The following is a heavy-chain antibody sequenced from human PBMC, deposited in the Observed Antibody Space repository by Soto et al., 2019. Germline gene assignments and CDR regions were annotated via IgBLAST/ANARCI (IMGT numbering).Heavy chain of an antibody. CDR1: GYTFTGYY. V-gene: IGHV1-2*04. CDR3: ARSVAGRGVYYYYGMDV. CDR2: INPNSGGT. D-gene: IGHD6-19*01. J-gene: IGHJ6*02. Sequence: QVQLVQSGAEVKKPGASVKVSCKASGYTFTGYYMHWVRXXPGQGLEWMGWINPNSGGTNYAQKFQGWVTMTRDTSISTAYMELSRLRSXXTXXXXCARSVAGRGVYYYYGMDVWGQGTTVTVSS.